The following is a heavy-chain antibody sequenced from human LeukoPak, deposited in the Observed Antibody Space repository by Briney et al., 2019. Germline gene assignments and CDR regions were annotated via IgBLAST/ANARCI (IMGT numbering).Heavy chain of an antibody. CDR1: GFTFSNYA. CDR2: ISVSGGST. Sequence: GGSPRLSCAASGFTFSNYAMSWVRQAPGKGLEWVSGISVSGGSTYYADSVKGRFTISRDNSKNTMYLQMNSLRAEDTAVYYCAKSTIFGEYYFDYWGQGTLVSVSS. V-gene: IGHV3-23*01. D-gene: IGHD3-3*01. CDR3: AKSTIFGEYYFDY. J-gene: IGHJ4*02.